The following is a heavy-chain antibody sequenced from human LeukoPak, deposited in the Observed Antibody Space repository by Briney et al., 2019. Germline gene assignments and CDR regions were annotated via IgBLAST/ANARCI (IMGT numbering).Heavy chain of an antibody. J-gene: IGHJ4*01. D-gene: IGHD3-10*01. V-gene: IGHV3-30*03. Sequence: GGPLRLSCAASGFTFSSYAMSWVRQAPGKGLEWVAVLRYDGSSKYYVDSVKGRFTVSRDNSKHTLYLQMNSLRTEDTAVYYCARDSKIQAWLYYFDYWGHGTLVTVSS. CDR2: LRYDGSSK. CDR1: GFTFSSYA. CDR3: ARDSKIQAWLYYFDY.